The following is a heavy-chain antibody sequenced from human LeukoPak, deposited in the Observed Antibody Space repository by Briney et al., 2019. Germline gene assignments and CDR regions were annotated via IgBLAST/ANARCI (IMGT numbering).Heavy chain of an antibody. CDR2: IYYSGST. J-gene: IGHJ4*02. D-gene: IGHD6-19*01. V-gene: IGHV4-39*01. CDR1: GGSIRSSSYY. Sequence: SETLSLTCTVSGGSIRSSSYYWGWIRQPPGKGLEWIGSIYYSGSTYYNASLKSRGTISVDTSKNQFSLKLNSVTAADTAVYFCARQVVAVAGTGYFDHWGQGTLVTVSS. CDR3: ARQVVAVAGTGYFDH.